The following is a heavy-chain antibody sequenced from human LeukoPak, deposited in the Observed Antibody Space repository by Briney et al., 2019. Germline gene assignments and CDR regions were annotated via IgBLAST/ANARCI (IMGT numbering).Heavy chain of an antibody. CDR1: GGSISSYY. Sequence: SETLSLTCTVSGGSISSYYWSWIRQPAGKGLEWIGYIYYSGSTNYNPSLKSRVTISVDTSKNQFSLKLSSVTAADTAVYYCARSDDYGGPNWFDPWGQGTLVTVSS. CDR3: ARSDDYGGPNWFDP. V-gene: IGHV4-59*01. J-gene: IGHJ5*02. CDR2: IYYSGST. D-gene: IGHD4-23*01.